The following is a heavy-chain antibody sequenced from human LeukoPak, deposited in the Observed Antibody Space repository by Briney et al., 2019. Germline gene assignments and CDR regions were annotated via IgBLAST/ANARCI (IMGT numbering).Heavy chain of an antibody. V-gene: IGHV3-48*04. D-gene: IGHD4-17*01. CDR2: ISSSSSTI. CDR3: ARRSEVTTTDY. Sequence: GGSLRLSCAASGFTFSSYSMNWVRQAPGKGLEWVSYISSSSSTIYYADSVKGRFTISRDNAKNSLYLQMNSLRAEDTAVYYCARRSEVTTTDYWGQGTLVTVSS. CDR1: GFTFSSYS. J-gene: IGHJ4*02.